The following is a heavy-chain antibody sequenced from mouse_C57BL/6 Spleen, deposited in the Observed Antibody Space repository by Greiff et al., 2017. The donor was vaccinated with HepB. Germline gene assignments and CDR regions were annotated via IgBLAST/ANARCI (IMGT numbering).Heavy chain of an antibody. CDR2: IYPGDGDT. CDR1: GYAFSSSW. Sequence: QVQLKESGPELVKPGASVKISCKASGYAFSSSWMNWVKQRPGKGLEWIGRIYPGDGDTNYNGKFKGKATLTADKSSSTAYMQLSSLTSEDSAVYFCARDYYSNFLAYWGQGTLVTVSA. J-gene: IGHJ3*01. D-gene: IGHD2-5*01. V-gene: IGHV1-82*01. CDR3: ARDYYSNFLAY.